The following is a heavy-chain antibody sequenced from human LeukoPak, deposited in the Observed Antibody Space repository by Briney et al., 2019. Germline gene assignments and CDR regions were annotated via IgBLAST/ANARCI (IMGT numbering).Heavy chain of an antibody. V-gene: IGHV4-34*01. D-gene: IGHD3-22*01. J-gene: IGHJ4*02. CDR1: GGSFSGYY. CDR2: INHSGST. Sequence: PSETLSLTCAVYGGSFSGYYWSWIRQPPGKGLEWIGEINHSGSTNYNPSLKSRVTISVDTSKNQFSLKLSSVTAADTAVYYCARGPSVYYDSSGYYHFDYWGQGTLVTVSS. CDR3: ARGPSVYYDSSGYYHFDY.